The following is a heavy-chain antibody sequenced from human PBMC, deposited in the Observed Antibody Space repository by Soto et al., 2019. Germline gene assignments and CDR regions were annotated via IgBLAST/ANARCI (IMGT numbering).Heavy chain of an antibody. CDR3: ARVDILTVYGFMDV. CDR1: GDSIRSGNHY. D-gene: IGHD3-9*01. Sequence: SETLSLTCTVSGDSIRSGNHYCSWIRQPPGKGLEWIGYIYYSGSTYYSPSLKSRVTISVDTSKNKFSLKLNSVTAAHTAVYYCARVDILTVYGFMDVWGPRTRVTLSS. J-gene: IGHJ6*02. V-gene: IGHV4-30-4*01. CDR2: IYYSGST.